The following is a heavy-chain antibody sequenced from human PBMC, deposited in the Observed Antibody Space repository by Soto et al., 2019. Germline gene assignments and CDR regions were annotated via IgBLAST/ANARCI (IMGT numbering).Heavy chain of an antibody. CDR2: ISGFNGNT. CDR3: AGDRGVGPPVAGNTPYFHYMDV. D-gene: IGHD6-19*01. Sequence: QDQLVQSGAEVKKPGASVTVSCKASGYSFTNYGITWVRQAPGQGLEWMGWISGFNGNTHYAQKLPGRGTKTTDASPSKAYMEVGRLRSSGTAVYYCAGDRGVGPPVAGNTPYFHYMDVWGKGTTVTVSS. V-gene: IGHV1-18*01. J-gene: IGHJ6*03. CDR1: GYSFTNYG.